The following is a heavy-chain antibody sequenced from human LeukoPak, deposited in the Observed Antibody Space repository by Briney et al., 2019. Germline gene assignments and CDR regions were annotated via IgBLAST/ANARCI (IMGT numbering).Heavy chain of an antibody. J-gene: IGHJ4*02. CDR1: GFTFSSYW. Sequence: GGSLRLSCAASGFTFSSYWMSWVRQAPGKGLEWVANIKQDGSEKYYVDSLKGRFTISRANSKSILSLQMNSLRAEDTAIYYCATYRQVLLPFESWGQGTLVTVSS. V-gene: IGHV3-7*03. CDR2: IKQDGSEK. CDR3: ATYRQVLLPFES. D-gene: IGHD5-18*01.